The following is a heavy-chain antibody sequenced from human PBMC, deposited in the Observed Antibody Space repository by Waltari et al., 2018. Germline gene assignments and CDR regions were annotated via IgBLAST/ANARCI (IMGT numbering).Heavy chain of an antibody. CDR3: ARVYRGRREGFDP. CDR2: IYHSGST. CDR1: GYSISSGYY. V-gene: IGHV4-38-2*01. Sequence: QVQLQESGPGLVKPSETLSLTCAVSGYSISSGYYWGWIRQPPGKGLEWIGSIYHSGSTYYNPSLKSRGTISVDTSKNQFSLKLSSVTAADTAVYYCARVYRGRREGFDPWGQGTLVTVSS. J-gene: IGHJ5*02. D-gene: IGHD3-10*01.